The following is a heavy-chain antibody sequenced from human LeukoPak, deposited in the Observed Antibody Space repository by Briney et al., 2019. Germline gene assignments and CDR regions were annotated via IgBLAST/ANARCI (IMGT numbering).Heavy chain of an antibody. CDR3: ARHVPSGLRIVVVTSDWYFDL. D-gene: IGHD2-21*02. J-gene: IGHJ2*01. CDR2: IYYSGST. Sequence: SETLSLTCTVSGGSISNSSYYWGWIRQPPGKGLEWIGDIYYSGSTNYNPSLKSRVTVSVDTSRNQFSLKLSSVTAADTAVYYCARHVPSGLRIVVVTSDWYFDLWGRGTLVTVSS. CDR1: GGSISNSSYY. V-gene: IGHV4-39*01.